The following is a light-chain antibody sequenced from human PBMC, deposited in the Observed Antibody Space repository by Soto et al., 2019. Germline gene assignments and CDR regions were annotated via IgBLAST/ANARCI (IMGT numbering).Light chain of an antibody. CDR3: QQTYSTPYT. CDR1: QSINSY. V-gene: IGKV1-39*01. J-gene: IGKJ2*01. Sequence: DIQMTQSPSSLSASVGDRVTITCRASQSINSYLNWYQQKPGKAPKFLIYAASSLQRGVPSRFSGSGSGTDFTLTISSLQPEDCATYYCQQTYSTPYTFGQGTKLEIK. CDR2: AAS.